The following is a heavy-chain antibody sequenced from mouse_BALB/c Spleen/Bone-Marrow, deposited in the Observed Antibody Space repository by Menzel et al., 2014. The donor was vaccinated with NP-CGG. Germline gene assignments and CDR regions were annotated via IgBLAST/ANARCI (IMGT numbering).Heavy chain of an antibody. CDR2: INPYNDGT. V-gene: IGHV1-14*01. CDR1: GYTFTSYV. J-gene: IGHJ2*02. CDR3: ARYGGY. Sequence: EVQLQQSGPELVKPGASVKMSCKASGYTFTSYVMHWVKQKPGQGLEWIGYINPYNDGTKYNEKFKGKATLTSDKTSSPAYIGLSNLTSEDSAVYYCARYGGYWGQCTSLTGSS. D-gene: IGHD1-1*02.